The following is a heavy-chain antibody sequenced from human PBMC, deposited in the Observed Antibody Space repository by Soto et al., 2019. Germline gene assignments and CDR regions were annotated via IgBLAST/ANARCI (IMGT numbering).Heavy chain of an antibody. V-gene: IGHV4-38-2*01. CDR2: FYHSGST. J-gene: IGHJ4*02. D-gene: IGHD3-10*01. CDR1: VHSISSGYY. CDR3: ARGEYYGSGNYFDY. Sequence: SETLSLTCAVSVHSISSGYYWGWIRQPPGKGLEWIGSFYHSGSTYYNPSLKSRVTISVDTSKNQFSLKLSSVTAADTAVYYCARGEYYGSGNYFDYWGQGTLVTVSS.